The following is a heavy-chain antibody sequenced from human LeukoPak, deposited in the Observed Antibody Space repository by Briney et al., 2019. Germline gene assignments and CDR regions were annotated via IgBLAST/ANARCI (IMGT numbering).Heavy chain of an antibody. CDR2: INPSGGST. J-gene: IGHJ3*02. V-gene: IGHV1-46*01. CDR3: ARKLYGDYDAFDI. D-gene: IGHD4-17*01. CDR1: GYTFTSYY. Sequence: ASVKVSCKASGYTFTSYYMHWVRQAPGQGLECMGIINPSGGSTSYAQKVQGRVTMTRDTSTSTVYMELSSLRSEDTAVYYCARKLYGDYDAFDIWGQGTMVTVSS.